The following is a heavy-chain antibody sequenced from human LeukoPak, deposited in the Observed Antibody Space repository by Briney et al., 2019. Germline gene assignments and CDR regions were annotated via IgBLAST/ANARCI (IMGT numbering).Heavy chain of an antibody. CDR3: ARRSNYYGSGSYNFDY. J-gene: IGHJ4*02. CDR2: IDPSDSYT. D-gene: IGHD3-10*01. V-gene: IGHV5-10-1*01. Sequence: GESLKISCKGSGYSFTSYWISWVRQMPGKGLEWMGRIDPSDSYTNYSPSFQGHVTISADKSISTAYLQWSSLKASDTAMYYCARRSNYYGSGSYNFDYWGQGTLVTVSS. CDR1: GYSFTSYW.